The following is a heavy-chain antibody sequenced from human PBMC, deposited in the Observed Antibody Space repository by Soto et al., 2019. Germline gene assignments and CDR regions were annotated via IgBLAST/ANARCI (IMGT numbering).Heavy chain of an antibody. CDR1: GFTFRTYW. J-gene: IGHJ6*04. Sequence: QLVESGGGLVQPGGSLRLSCAASGFTFRTYWMQWARQAPGKGLEWVSRINNDGSSTDYADSVKGRFTISRDNGRDTLYLQMNSLRAEDTATYYCAMGTMDVWGKGTTVTVSS. CDR3: AMGTMDV. D-gene: IGHD7-27*01. V-gene: IGHV3-74*01. CDR2: INNDGSST.